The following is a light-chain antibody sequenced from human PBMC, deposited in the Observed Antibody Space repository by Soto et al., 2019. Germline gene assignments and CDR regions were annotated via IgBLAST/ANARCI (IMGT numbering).Light chain of an antibody. CDR1: QSISTW. CDR3: QQYNSYPRT. CDR2: AAS. Sequence: DIQMTQSPSTLSASVGDRVTITCRASQSISTWLAWYQQKPGKAPKLLIFAASSLESGVPSRFSGTGSGTEFTLTISSLQPDDLATYYCQQYNSYPRTFGQGTTVEIK. J-gene: IGKJ1*01. V-gene: IGKV1-5*01.